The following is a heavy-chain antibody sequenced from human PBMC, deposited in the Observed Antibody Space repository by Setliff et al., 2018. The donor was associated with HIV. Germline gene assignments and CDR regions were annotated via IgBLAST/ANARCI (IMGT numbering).Heavy chain of an antibody. CDR1: GGSISTYY. CDR3: VGDETTVTFDY. D-gene: IGHD4-17*01. J-gene: IGHJ4*02. Sequence: SETLSLTCTVSGGSISTYYWSWIRQPPGEGLEWIGSIYFTGSSDNNPSLKSRVTLSVDTSMNQFSLKLTSVTAADTAVYYCVGDETTVTFDYWGQGTLVTVSS. CDR2: IYFTGSS. V-gene: IGHV4-59*12.